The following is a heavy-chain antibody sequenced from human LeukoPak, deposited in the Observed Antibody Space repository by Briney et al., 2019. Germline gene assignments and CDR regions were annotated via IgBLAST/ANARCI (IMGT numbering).Heavy chain of an antibody. V-gene: IGHV4-4*02. CDR1: GGSISSSNW. CDR3: ARDGGGSYSTFDY. D-gene: IGHD1-26*01. Sequence: PSETLSLTCAVSGGSISSSNWWSWVRQPPGKGLEWIGEIYHSGSTNYNPSLKSRVTISVDKSKNQFSLKLSSATAAATAVYYCARDGGGSYSTFDYWGQGTLVTGSS. J-gene: IGHJ4*02. CDR2: IYHSGST.